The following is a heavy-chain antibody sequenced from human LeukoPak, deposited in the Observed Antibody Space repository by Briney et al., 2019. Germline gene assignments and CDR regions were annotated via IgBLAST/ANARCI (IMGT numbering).Heavy chain of an antibody. D-gene: IGHD6-13*01. J-gene: IGHJ5*02. Sequence: PSQTLSLTCTVSGGSISSGDYYWTWIRQPPGKGLEWIGYIYHSGSTKYNPSLKSRVTISIDTSKHQFSLKLSSVTAADTAMYYCARGGDTSSWYAWFDPWGQGTLVTVSS. CDR3: ARGGDTSSWYAWFDP. CDR2: IYHSGST. V-gene: IGHV4-61*08. CDR1: GGSISSGDYY.